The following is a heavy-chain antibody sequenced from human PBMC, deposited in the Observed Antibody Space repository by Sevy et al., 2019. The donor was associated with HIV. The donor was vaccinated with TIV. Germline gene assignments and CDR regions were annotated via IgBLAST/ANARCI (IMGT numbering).Heavy chain of an antibody. CDR1: GFTFSNVW. CDR3: TTEWSLFQH. Sequence: GGSLRLSCAASGFTFSNVWMSWVRQAPGKGLEWISSIKSKTDGGTTDYAAPVKGRFTISRDDSKTTLYLQMNSLKIEDIAVYYSTTEWSLFQHWGQGTLVTVSS. CDR2: IKSKTDGGTT. D-gene: IGHD2-15*01. J-gene: IGHJ1*01. V-gene: IGHV3-15*01.